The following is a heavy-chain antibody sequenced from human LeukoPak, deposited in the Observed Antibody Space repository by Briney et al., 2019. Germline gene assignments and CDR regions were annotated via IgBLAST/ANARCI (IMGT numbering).Heavy chain of an antibody. D-gene: IGHD4-17*01. CDR1: GYIFNGYY. Sequence: ASVKVSCKASGYIFNGYYLHWVRQAPGQGLEWMGWINPNSGGTNYAQKFQGRVTMTRDTSISTAYMEMSRLRSDDTAVYYCARLTTTVTSFDYWGQGTLVTVSS. J-gene: IGHJ4*02. CDR2: INPNSGGT. V-gene: IGHV1-2*02. CDR3: ARLTTTVTSFDY.